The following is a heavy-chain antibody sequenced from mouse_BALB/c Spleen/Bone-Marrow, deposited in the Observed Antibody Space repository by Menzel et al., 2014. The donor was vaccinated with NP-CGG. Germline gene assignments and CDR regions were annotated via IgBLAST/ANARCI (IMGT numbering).Heavy chain of an antibody. J-gene: IGHJ4*01. CDR1: GFTFSSYA. Sequence: EVKLVESGGGLVKPGVSLKLSCAASGFTFSSYAMSWVRQTPEKRLEWVATISSGGSYTYYPDSVKGRFTISRDNAKNTLYLQMSSLRSEDTAMYYCARKLEYGDYDAMDYWDQGTSVTVSS. CDR2: ISSGGSYT. V-gene: IGHV5-9-1*01. CDR3: ARKLEYGDYDAMDY. D-gene: IGHD2-13*01.